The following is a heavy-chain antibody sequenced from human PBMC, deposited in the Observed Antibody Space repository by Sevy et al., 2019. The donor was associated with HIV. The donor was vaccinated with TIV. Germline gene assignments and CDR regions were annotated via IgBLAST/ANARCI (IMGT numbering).Heavy chain of an antibody. CDR1: GFTFDDYA. CDR2: ISWNSGSI. CDR3: AKDRGMVYVTVFDY. J-gene: IGHJ4*02. V-gene: IGHV3-9*01. D-gene: IGHD2-8*01. Sequence: GGSLRLSCAASGFTFDDYAMHWVRQAPGKGLEWVSGISWNSGSIGYADSVKGRFTISRDNAKNSLYLQMNSLRAEDTASYYCAKDRGMVYVTVFDYWGQGTLVTVSS.